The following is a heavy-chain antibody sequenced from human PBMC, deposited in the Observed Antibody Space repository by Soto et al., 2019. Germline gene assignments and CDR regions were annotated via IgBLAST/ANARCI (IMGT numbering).Heavy chain of an antibody. V-gene: IGHV4-4*02. CDR2: IFPSGST. Sequence: QVQLQESGPGLVKPSGTLSLTCAVSGASISTTNWWSWVRRPPGKGLEWIGEIFPSGSTNYTPSLKSRVTTSINKSQNHFSLRLSSVTAADTAVYYCARDEGRCTLGGCCPLAYWGQGILVTVSS. D-gene: IGHD2-15*01. CDR1: GASISTTNW. J-gene: IGHJ4*02. CDR3: ARDEGRCTLGGCCPLAY.